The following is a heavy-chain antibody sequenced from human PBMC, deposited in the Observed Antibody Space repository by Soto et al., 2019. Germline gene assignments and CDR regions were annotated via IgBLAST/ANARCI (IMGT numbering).Heavy chain of an antibody. Sequence: SETLSLTCTVSGGSVSSGSYYWSWIRQPLGKGLEWIGYIYYSGSTNYNPSLKSRVTISVDTSKNQFSLKLSSVTAADTAVYYCAREQGVVVPAAMQGGFDYYYYGMDVWGQGTTVTVSS. CDR2: IYYSGST. V-gene: IGHV4-61*01. J-gene: IGHJ6*02. CDR1: GGSVSSGSYY. D-gene: IGHD2-2*01. CDR3: AREQGVVVPAAMQGGFDYYYYGMDV.